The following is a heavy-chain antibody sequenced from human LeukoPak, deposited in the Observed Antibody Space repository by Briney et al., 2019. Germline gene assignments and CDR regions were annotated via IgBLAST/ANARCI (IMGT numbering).Heavy chain of an antibody. D-gene: IGHD3-9*01. V-gene: IGHV3-21*01. J-gene: IGHJ4*02. CDR2: ISSSSSYI. Sequence: GGSLRLSCAASGFTLSSYSMNWVRQAPGKGLEWVSSISSSSSYIYYADSVKGRFTISRDNAKNSLYLQMNSLRAEDTAVYYCAREGVDILTGYNFDYWGQGTLVTVSS. CDR3: AREGVDILTGYNFDY. CDR1: GFTLSSYS.